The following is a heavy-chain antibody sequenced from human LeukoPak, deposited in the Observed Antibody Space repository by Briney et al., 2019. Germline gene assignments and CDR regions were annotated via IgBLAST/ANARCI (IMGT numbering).Heavy chain of an antibody. CDR3: ARHGGYSGYGGETYYLDY. D-gene: IGHD5-12*01. J-gene: IGHJ4*02. CDR2: VYYSGST. V-gene: IGHV4-39*01. Sequence: SETLSLTCTVSGGSISSSSDYWGWRRPPPGKGLEWVGSVYYSGSTYYNPSLKSRVTISVYTSKNQFAVKLSSGTAADTAVYYCARHGGYSGYGGETYYLDYWGQGTLVSVPS. CDR1: GGSISSSSDY.